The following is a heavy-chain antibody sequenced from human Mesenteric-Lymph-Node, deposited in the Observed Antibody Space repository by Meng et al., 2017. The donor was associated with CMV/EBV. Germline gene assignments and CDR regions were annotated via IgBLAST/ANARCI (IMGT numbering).Heavy chain of an antibody. Sequence: GESLKISCAASGFTFSSYAMSWVRQAPGKGLEWVSAISGSGGSTYYADSVKGRFTISRDNSKNTLYLQMNSLRAEDTAVYYCASYYCSSTSCLPWGQGTLVTVSS. CDR2: ISGSGGST. J-gene: IGHJ5*02. D-gene: IGHD2-2*01. V-gene: IGHV3-23*01. CDR1: GFTFSSYA. CDR3: ASYYCSSTSCLP.